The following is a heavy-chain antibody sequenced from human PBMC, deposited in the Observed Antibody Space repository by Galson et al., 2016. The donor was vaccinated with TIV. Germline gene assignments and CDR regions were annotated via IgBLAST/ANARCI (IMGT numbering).Heavy chain of an antibody. J-gene: IGHJ6*02. CDR2: DFYSGST. Sequence: GKGLEWIGSDFYSGSTFYSGNIYYTPSLKSRLTISVDTSKNQFSLRLSSVTAADTAVYYCARHSGAVAGYDYGMDGWGQGTTVTVSS. CDR3: ARHSGAVAGYDYGMDG. D-gene: IGHD6-19*01. V-gene: IGHV4-30-2*03.